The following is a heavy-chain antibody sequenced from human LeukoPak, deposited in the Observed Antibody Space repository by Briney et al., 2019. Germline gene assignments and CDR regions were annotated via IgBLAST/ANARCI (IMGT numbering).Heavy chain of an antibody. Sequence: GGSLRLSCAGSGFTFSRYTFNWVRQAPGRGLEWVSAISGDSKYIYYTDSVKGRFTISRDNAKNSLYLQMNSLRAEDTAVYYCAREGSSPAGDYYFDYWGQGTLVTVSS. D-gene: IGHD6-13*01. J-gene: IGHJ4*02. CDR1: GFTFSRYT. CDR3: AREGSSPAGDYYFDY. V-gene: IGHV3-21*01. CDR2: ISGDSKYI.